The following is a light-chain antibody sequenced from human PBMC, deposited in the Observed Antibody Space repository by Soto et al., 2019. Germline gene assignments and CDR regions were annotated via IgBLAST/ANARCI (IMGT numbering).Light chain of an antibody. V-gene: IGKV3-15*01. J-gene: IGKJ4*01. Sequence: ELVMTQSPATLSVSPGEEATLSCRAGQSVGSNLAWYQQKPGQAPRLLIYGASTRATGVPARFSGSGSGTEFPLTISSLQSEDFAVYYCEQYEDWPPQLTFGGGTKVEIK. CDR3: EQYEDWPPQLT. CDR2: GAS. CDR1: QSVGSN.